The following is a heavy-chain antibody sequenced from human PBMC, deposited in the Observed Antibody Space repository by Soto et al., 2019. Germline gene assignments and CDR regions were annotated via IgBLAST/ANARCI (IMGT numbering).Heavy chain of an antibody. V-gene: IGHV4-59*01. CDR3: ARGWSSSWPY. CDR1: TGSISGYF. Sequence: KSSETLCLTXIVSTGSISGYFWSWIRQPPGKGLEWIAFIYDSGSTNYDPSLKSRVSTSVDTSKNQFSLKLSSVTAADTAVYYCARGWSSSWPYWGQGTPVTVSS. D-gene: IGHD6-13*01. J-gene: IGHJ4*02. CDR2: IYDSGST.